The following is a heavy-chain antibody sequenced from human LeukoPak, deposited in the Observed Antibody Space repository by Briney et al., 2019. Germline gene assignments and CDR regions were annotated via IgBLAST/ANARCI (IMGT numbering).Heavy chain of an antibody. CDR1: GGSISSSY. D-gene: IGHD6-19*01. V-gene: IGHV4-59*08. J-gene: IGHJ4*02. CDR2: IYYSGST. Sequence: SETLSLTCTVSGGSISSSYWSWIRQPPGKGLEWIGYIYYSGSTNYNPSLKSRVTISVDTSKNQFSLTLSSVTAADTAVYFCVRRTYSSDYYYFDYWGQGTLVTVSS. CDR3: VRRTYSSDYYYFDY.